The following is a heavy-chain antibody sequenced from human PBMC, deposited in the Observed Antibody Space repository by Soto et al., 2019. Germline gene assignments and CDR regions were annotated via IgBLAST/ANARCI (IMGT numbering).Heavy chain of an antibody. Sequence: ASVKVSCKASGSTFSDFDINWLRQAAGQGPEWMGWMNAKSGDTFFAQRFQCKFNMTWDTSLSTSYLEVGSLTSDNTAMYYCARGNPFNYAGFDVWGQGTTVTVSS. CDR2: MNAKSGDT. CDR1: GSTFSDFD. D-gene: IGHD3-16*01. CDR3: ARGNPFNYAGFDV. V-gene: IGHV1-8*01. J-gene: IGHJ6*02.